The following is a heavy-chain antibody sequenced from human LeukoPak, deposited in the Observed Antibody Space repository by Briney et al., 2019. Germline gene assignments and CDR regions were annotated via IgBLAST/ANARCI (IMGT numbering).Heavy chain of an antibody. CDR3: ASRDGLIDRDVVAFDI. V-gene: IGHV5-51*01. D-gene: IGHD5-24*01. CDR2: IYPGDSDT. J-gene: IGHJ3*02. CDR1: GYSFTSYW. Sequence: GESLKISCKGSGYSFTSYWIGWVRQMPGKGLEWMGIIYPGDSDTRYSPSFQGQVTISADKSISTAYLQWSSLKASDTAMYYCASRDGLIDRDVVAFDIWGQGTMVTVSS.